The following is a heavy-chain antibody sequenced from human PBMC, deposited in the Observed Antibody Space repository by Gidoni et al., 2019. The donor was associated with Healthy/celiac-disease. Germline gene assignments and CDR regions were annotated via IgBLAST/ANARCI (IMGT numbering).Heavy chain of an antibody. V-gene: IGHV3-30*18. Sequence: QVQLVESGGGVVQPGRSLRLSCAASGFPFSSYGMHWVRQAPGKGLEWVAVISYDGSNKYYADSVKGRFTISRDNSKNTLYLQMNSLRAEDTAVYYCAKDGPRAYSSSWYYFDYWGQGTLVTVSS. CDR3: AKDGPRAYSSSWYYFDY. CDR1: GFPFSSYG. D-gene: IGHD6-13*01. J-gene: IGHJ4*02. CDR2: ISYDGSNK.